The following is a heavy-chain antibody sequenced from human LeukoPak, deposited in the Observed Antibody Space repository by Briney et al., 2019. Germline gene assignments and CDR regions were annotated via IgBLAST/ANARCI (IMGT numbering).Heavy chain of an antibody. V-gene: IGHV3-33*01. CDR1: AFTFSSFG. Sequence: GRSLRLSCAASAFTFSSFGMHWVRQSPGKVLEWVAVIWYDGTKKYSADSVKGRFTISRDSSKNTLYLQMNSLRAEDTAVYYCARDRSGTEGWLLDYWGQGTLVTVSS. CDR2: IWYDGTKK. CDR3: ARDRSGTEGWLLDY. D-gene: IGHD1-26*01. J-gene: IGHJ4*02.